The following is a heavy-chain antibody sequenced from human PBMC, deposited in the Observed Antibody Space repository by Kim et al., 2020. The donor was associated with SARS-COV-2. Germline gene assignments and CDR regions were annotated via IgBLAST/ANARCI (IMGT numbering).Heavy chain of an antibody. CDR2: IKQDGSEK. V-gene: IGHV3-7*01. CDR1: GFTFSTYW. D-gene: IGHD4-17*01. Sequence: GGSLRLSCAASGFTFSTYWMSWVRQAPGKGLEWVANIKQDGSEKYYVDSVKGRFTISRDNAKNSLYLQMNILRAEDTAVYYCARGGAYGGNPLDYWGQGTLVTVSS. J-gene: IGHJ4*02. CDR3: ARGGAYGGNPLDY.